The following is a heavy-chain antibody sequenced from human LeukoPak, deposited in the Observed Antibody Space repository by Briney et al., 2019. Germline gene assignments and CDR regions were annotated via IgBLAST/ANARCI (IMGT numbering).Heavy chain of an antibody. V-gene: IGHV3-23*01. D-gene: IGHD3-10*01. CDR1: GFTFSSYA. Sequence: PGGSLRLSCAASGFTFSSYAMSWVCQAPGKGLEWVSAISGSGGSTYYADSVKGRFTISRDNSKNTLYLQMNSLRAEDTAVYYCATEGSGSYLHYYYYGMDVWGQGTTVTVSS. J-gene: IGHJ6*02. CDR3: ATEGSGSYLHYYYYGMDV. CDR2: ISGSGGST.